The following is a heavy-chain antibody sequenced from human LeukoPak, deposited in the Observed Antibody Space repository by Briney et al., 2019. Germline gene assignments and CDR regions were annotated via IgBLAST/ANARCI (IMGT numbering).Heavy chain of an antibody. V-gene: IGHV1-18*01. Sequence: ASVKVSCKASGYTFTSYGISWVRQAPGQGLEWMGWISAYNGNTNYAQKLQGRVTMTTDTSTSTAYMELRSLRSDDTAVYYCARAPASSSTPDYYFDYWGQGTLVTVSS. J-gene: IGHJ4*02. D-gene: IGHD6-6*01. CDR2: ISAYNGNT. CDR3: ARAPASSSTPDYYFDY. CDR1: GYTFTSYG.